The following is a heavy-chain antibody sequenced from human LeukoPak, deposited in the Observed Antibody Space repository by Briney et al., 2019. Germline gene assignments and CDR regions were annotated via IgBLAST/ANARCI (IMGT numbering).Heavy chain of an antibody. Sequence: ASVKVSCKASGYTFTSYAMHWVRQAPGQRLEWMGWINAGNGNTKYPQEFQGRVTITRDTSASTAYMELSSLRSEDMAVYYCARDPYGGRASDIWGQGTMVTVSS. CDR1: GYTFTSYA. J-gene: IGHJ3*02. CDR3: ARDPYGGRASDI. CDR2: INAGNGNT. D-gene: IGHD4-23*01. V-gene: IGHV1-3*03.